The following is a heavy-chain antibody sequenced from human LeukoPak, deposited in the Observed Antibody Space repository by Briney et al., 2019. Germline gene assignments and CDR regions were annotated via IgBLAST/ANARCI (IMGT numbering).Heavy chain of an antibody. Sequence: SETLSLTCTVSGGSISSYYWSWIRQPAGKGLEWIGRIYTSGSTNYHPSLKSRVTISVDKSKNQFSLKLSAVTAADTAVYYCARSPYDFWSGSYYFDYWGQGTLVTVSS. J-gene: IGHJ4*02. V-gene: IGHV4-4*07. D-gene: IGHD3-3*01. CDR3: ARSPYDFWSGSYYFDY. CDR2: IYTSGST. CDR1: GGSISSYY.